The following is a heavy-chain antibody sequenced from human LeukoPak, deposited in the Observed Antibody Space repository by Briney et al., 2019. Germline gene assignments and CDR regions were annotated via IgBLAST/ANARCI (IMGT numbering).Heavy chain of an antibody. Sequence: PGGSLRLSCVASGFTFSSYEMNWVRQAPGKGLEWVSYISSSGSTIYYADSVKGRFTISRDNAKNSLYLQMNSLRAEDTAVYYCARLVRGGYYFDYWGQGTLVTVSS. CDR1: GFTFSSYE. V-gene: IGHV3-48*03. D-gene: IGHD3-16*01. J-gene: IGHJ4*02. CDR3: ARLVRGGYYFDY. CDR2: ISSSGSTI.